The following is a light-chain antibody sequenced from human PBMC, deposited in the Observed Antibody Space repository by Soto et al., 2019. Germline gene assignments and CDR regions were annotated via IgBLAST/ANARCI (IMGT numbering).Light chain of an antibody. J-gene: IGKJ1*01. V-gene: IGKV4-1*01. CDR2: WAF. Sequence: DILMTQSPDSLAGSLGERATINCKSSQTVLHSSNNYNYLAWYQQRPGQSPKLLIYWAFTREFGVPDRFSGSGSGTDFTLTISSLQAEDVAVYYCQQYYTTPWTFGQGTKVDIK. CDR1: QTVLHSSNNYNY. CDR3: QQYYTTPWT.